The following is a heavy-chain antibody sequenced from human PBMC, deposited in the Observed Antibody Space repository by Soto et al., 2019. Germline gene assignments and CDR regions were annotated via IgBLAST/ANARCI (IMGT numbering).Heavy chain of an antibody. CDR1: GGTFRNYP. D-gene: IGHD3-10*01. V-gene: IGHV1-69*02. CDR3: ARGPLFVLNYFES. J-gene: IGHJ4*02. Sequence: QVQLVQSGTEVKKPGSSVKVSCKASGGTFRNYPINWVRQAPGQGLEWMGSIFPLTDIPDYAQNFQARLPLSADKATSTAYMELSSLTSDDTAMYFWARGPLFVLNYFESWGQGTLVTVSS. CDR2: IFPLTDIP.